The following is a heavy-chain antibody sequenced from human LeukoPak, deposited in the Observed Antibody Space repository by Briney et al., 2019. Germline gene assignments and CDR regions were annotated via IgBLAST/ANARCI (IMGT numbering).Heavy chain of an antibody. V-gene: IGHV4-4*02. Sequence: PSGTLSLTCAVSGGSISSSNWWSWVRQPPGKGLEWIGEIYHSGSTNYNPSLKSRVTISVDKSKNQFSLKLSSVTAADTAVYYCARQRYTGDSSGTFDYWGQGTLVTVSS. J-gene: IGHJ4*02. CDR1: GGSISSSNW. CDR2: IYHSGST. CDR3: ARQRYTGDSSGTFDY. D-gene: IGHD3-22*01.